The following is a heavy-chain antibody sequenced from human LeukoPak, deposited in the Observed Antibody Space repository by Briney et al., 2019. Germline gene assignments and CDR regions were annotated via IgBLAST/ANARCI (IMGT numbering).Heavy chain of an antibody. D-gene: IGHD3-22*01. Sequence: ASVKVSCKASGYTFTGYYMHWVRQAPGQGLEWMGWINPNSGGTNYAQKFQGRATMTRDTSISTAYMELSRLRSDDTAVYYCARGGRIGIYYDSSGYPVDYWGQGTLVTVSS. CDR3: ARGGRIGIYYDSSGYPVDY. V-gene: IGHV1-2*02. CDR1: GYTFTGYY. J-gene: IGHJ4*02. CDR2: INPNSGGT.